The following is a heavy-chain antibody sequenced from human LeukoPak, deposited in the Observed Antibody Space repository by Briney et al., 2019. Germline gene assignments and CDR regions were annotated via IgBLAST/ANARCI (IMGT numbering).Heavy chain of an antibody. D-gene: IGHD6-19*01. CDR2: VYYSGAT. CDR3: ARRVAVTGIYCFDH. CDR1: GGSISTYY. Sequence: SETLSLTCTVSGGSISTYYWSWIRQPPGKGLEWIGYVYYSGATNYNPSLKGRVTISLDTSKNQFSLRLTSVTAADTAVYYCARRVAVTGIYCFDHWGQGTPVTVSS. V-gene: IGHV4-59*08. J-gene: IGHJ4*02.